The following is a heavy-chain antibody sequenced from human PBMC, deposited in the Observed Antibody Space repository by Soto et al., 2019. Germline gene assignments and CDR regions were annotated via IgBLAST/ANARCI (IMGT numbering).Heavy chain of an antibody. CDR2: MWPSGGT. CDR3: ARCLHCSNGGRFDP. J-gene: IGHJ5*02. D-gene: IGHD2-8*01. CDR1: GVSIGSPNW. V-gene: IGHV4-4*02. Sequence: SETLSLTCAVSGVSIGSPNWWTWVRQAPGKGLEWIGEMWPSGGTTYNPSLRNRVTISVDNSKNHLSLTLTSVTAADTAIYYCARCLHCSNGGRFDPWGQGAQVTVSS.